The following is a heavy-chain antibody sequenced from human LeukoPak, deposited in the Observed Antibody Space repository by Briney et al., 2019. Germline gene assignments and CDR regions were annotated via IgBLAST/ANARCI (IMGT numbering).Heavy chain of an antibody. CDR3: ANVRC. CDR2: ISASGRST. Sequence: GGTLRLSCAASGFTFSTYDMSWVRQAPGKGLEWVSGISASGRSTYYADSVKGRFTISRDNSKNTLYLQMNSLRAEDTALYYCANVRCRGQGTLVTVSS. CDR1: GFTFSTYD. D-gene: IGHD4-17*01. V-gene: IGHV3-23*01. J-gene: IGHJ4*02.